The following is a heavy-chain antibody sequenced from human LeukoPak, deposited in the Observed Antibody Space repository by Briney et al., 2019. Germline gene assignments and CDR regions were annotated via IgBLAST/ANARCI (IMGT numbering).Heavy chain of an antibody. Sequence: PGGSLRLSCAASGFTFSDYYMSWIRQAPGKGLEWVSYISSSGSTIYYADSVKGRFTISRDNAKNSLYLQMNSLRAEDTAVYYCARDRVSTLNYYYGMDVWGQGTTVTVSS. CDR1: GFTFSDYY. J-gene: IGHJ6*02. V-gene: IGHV3-11*01. CDR3: ARDRVSTLNYYYGMDV. CDR2: ISSSGSTI.